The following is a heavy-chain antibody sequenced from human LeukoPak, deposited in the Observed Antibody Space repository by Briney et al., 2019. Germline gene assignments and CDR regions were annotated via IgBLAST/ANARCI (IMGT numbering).Heavy chain of an antibody. CDR1: GFTFNNYA. CDR2: ISYDGSNK. CDR3: ANVYFDY. V-gene: IGHV3-30*04. Sequence: GGSLRLSCAASGFTFNNYAMNWVRQAPGKGLEWVAVISYDGSNKYYADSVKGRFTISRDNSKNTVYVQMNSLRAEDTAVYYCANVYFDYWGQGTLVTVSS. J-gene: IGHJ4*02.